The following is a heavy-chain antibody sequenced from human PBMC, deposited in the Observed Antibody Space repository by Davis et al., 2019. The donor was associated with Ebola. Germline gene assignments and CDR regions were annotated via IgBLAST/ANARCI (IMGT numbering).Heavy chain of an antibody. J-gene: IGHJ3*02. CDR2: ISSSGSTI. V-gene: IGHV3-11*01. Sequence: GESLKISCAASGFTFSDYYMSWIRQAPGKGLEWVSYISSSGSTIYYADSVKGRFTISRDNAKNSLYLQMNSLRAEDTAVYYCARALGFDSSGYYDDAFDIWGQGTMVTVSS. CDR3: ARALGFDSSGYYDDAFDI. CDR1: GFTFSDYY. D-gene: IGHD3-22*01.